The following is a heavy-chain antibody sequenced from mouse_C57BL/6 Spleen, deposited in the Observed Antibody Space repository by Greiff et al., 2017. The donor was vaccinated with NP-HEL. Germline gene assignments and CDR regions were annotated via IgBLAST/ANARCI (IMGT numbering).Heavy chain of an antibody. CDR3: AVYVHWYFDV. V-gene: IGHV3-6*01. J-gene: IGHJ1*03. D-gene: IGHD1-1*01. CDR2: ISYDGSN. Sequence: EVQLVESGPGLVKPSQSLSLTCSVTGYSITSGYYWNWIRQFPGNKLEWMGYISYDGSNNYNPSLKNRISITRDTSKNQFFLKLNSVTTEDTATYYCAVYVHWYFDVWGTGTTVTVSS. CDR1: GYSITSGYY.